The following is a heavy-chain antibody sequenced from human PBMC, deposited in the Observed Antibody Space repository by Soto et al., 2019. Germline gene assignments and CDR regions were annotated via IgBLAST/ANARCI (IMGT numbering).Heavy chain of an antibody. D-gene: IGHD2-8*01. Sequence: QITLKESGPTLVKPTQPLTLTCTFSGFSLSTSGVGVGWIRQPPGKALEWLALIYWDDDKRYSPSLKSRLTNTKDSSTNQVVLTMTNMDPVDTATYYCAHTELGYCTNGGCYTGDKRFDYWGQGTLVTVSS. CDR3: AHTELGYCTNGGCYTGDKRFDY. V-gene: IGHV2-5*02. J-gene: IGHJ4*02. CDR2: IYWDDDK. CDR1: GFSLSTSGVG.